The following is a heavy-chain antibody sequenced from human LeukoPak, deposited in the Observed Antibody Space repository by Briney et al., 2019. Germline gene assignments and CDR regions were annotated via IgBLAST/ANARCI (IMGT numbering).Heavy chain of an antibody. CDR3: ARGKDHDFWNPFDH. CDR2: IDGSGGRP. J-gene: IGHJ4*02. Sequence: PGGSLRLSCAASGFTLSKYAMNWLRQAPGKGLEWVSGIDGSGGRPPSADSVKGRFTISRDISKNTLYLQMDSLRAEDTAAYYCARGKDHDFWNPFDHWGQGTLVTVSS. D-gene: IGHD3-3*01. CDR1: GFTLSKYA. V-gene: IGHV3-23*01.